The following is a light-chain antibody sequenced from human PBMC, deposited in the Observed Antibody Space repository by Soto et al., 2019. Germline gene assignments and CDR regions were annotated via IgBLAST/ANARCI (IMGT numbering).Light chain of an antibody. Sequence: EIVLTQYPATLSLPPGERATLSCRASQSVSSYLAWYQQKPGQAPRLLIYDASNRATGIPARFSGSGSGTDFTLTIRSLEPEDFAVYYCQQRSNWLITFGQGTRLEIK. J-gene: IGKJ5*01. CDR3: QQRSNWLIT. CDR1: QSVSSY. V-gene: IGKV3-11*01. CDR2: DAS.